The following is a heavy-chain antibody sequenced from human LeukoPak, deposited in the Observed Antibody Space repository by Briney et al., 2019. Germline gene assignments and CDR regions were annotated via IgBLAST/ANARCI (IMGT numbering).Heavy chain of an antibody. Sequence: SETLSLTCAVYGGSFSGYYWSWIRQPPGKGLEWIGEINHSGSTNYNPSLKSRVTISVDASKNQFSLKLSSVTAADTAVYYCARGYGDYVLDYWGQGTLVTVSS. CDR2: INHSGST. V-gene: IGHV4-34*01. J-gene: IGHJ4*02. D-gene: IGHD4-17*01. CDR3: ARGYGDYVLDY. CDR1: GGSFSGYY.